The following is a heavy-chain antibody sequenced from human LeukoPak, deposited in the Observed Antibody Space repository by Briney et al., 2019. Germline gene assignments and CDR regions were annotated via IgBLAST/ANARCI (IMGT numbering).Heavy chain of an antibody. J-gene: IGHJ4*02. Sequence: PSETLSLTCSVSGASMNSGSYYWTWIRQPAGKGLEWIGLFYTSGSIYYNPSLKSRVTISGDTSKNQFSLKLSSVTAADTAVYYCARRGRYGDLTGRGFDYWGQGTLVTVSS. CDR2: FYTSGSI. CDR3: ARRGRYGDLTGRGFDY. V-gene: IGHV4-61*02. D-gene: IGHD4-17*01. CDR1: GASMNSGSYY.